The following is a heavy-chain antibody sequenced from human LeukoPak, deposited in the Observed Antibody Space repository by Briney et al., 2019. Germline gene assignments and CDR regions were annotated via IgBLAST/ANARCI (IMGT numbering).Heavy chain of an antibody. J-gene: IGHJ2*01. V-gene: IGHV4-59*11. CDR1: GGSISGHY. Sequence: SETLSLACTVSGGSISGHYWSWIRQPPGKGLEWIGYIYYNGSTNYNPSLKSRTTISLDTSKSQFSLKLNSVTAADTAVYYCARDGDYDWYFDLWGRGTLVTVSS. CDR2: IYYNGST. CDR3: ARDGDYDWYFDL. D-gene: IGHD4-17*01.